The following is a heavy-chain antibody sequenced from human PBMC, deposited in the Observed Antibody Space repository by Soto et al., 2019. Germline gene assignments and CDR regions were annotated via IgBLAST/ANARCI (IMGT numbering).Heavy chain of an antibody. Sequence: QVHLVQSGAEVKKPGSSVKVSCKASGGNFRSESINWVRQAPGQGLEWMGGIIPFFGTSDYAQKFQGRLTITADESTNTAYMELSSLRSQDTAVYYCARGHEFGGNSDDYDIWGQGTMVIVSS. CDR1: GGNFRSES. CDR3: ARGHEFGGNSDDYDI. J-gene: IGHJ3*02. V-gene: IGHV1-69*12. CDR2: IIPFFGTS. D-gene: IGHD2-21*02.